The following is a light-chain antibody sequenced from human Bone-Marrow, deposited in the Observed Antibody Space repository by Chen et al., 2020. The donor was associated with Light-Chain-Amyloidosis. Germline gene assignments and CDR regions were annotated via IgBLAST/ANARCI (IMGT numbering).Light chain of an antibody. J-gene: IGLJ3*02. V-gene: IGLV1-51*01. CDR2: DNN. CDR1: TSNIGNNF. CDR3: GTWDIRLGTVM. Sequence: QSVLTQPPSVSAAPGQKVTISCSGSTSNIGNNFVSWYQQFPGTAPKLLIYDNNMRPSGVPGRFSGSKSGTSATLGITGLQTGDEADYYCGTWDIRLGTVMFGGGTKLTVL.